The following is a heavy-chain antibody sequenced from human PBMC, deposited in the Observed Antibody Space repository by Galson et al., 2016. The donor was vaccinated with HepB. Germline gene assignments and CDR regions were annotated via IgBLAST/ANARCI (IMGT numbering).Heavy chain of an antibody. Sequence: SETLSLTCSVSGGSVDDYYWNWMRQPPGKGLEWIGLIYKSGDTNYNPSLKSRVSISIDTSKNQFSLKMTSLTAADTAVYYCARDVDLDNVWGAYRFDSWGQGTLVTVSS. D-gene: IGHD3-16*02. J-gene: IGHJ4*02. CDR2: IYKSGDT. CDR1: GGSVDDYY. CDR3: ARDVDLDNVWGAYRFDS. V-gene: IGHV4-59*02.